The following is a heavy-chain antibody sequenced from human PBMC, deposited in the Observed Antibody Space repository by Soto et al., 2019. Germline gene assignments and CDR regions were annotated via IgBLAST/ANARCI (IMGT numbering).Heavy chain of an antibody. J-gene: IGHJ4*02. CDR3: TKANRYCSGANCFTFDY. Sequence: PGGSLRLSCTASGFTFSNYAMGWVRQAPGKGLEWVSTFSSGGGGTYYADSVKGRFTISRDNSKNTLSLQMNSLRAEDTAVYYCTKANRYCSGANCFTFDYWGLGTLVTVSS. V-gene: IGHV3-23*01. CDR2: FSSGGGGT. CDR1: GFTFSNYA. D-gene: IGHD2-15*01.